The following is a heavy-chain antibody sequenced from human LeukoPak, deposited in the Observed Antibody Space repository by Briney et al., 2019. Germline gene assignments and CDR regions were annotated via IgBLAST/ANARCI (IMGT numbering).Heavy chain of an antibody. Sequence: SETLSLTCSVSGGSIRSSGYFWGWIRQPPGKALEWIGSIYYGGTTYYNPSLKSRVTISVDTSKKQFSLKLSSVTAADTAFYYCARQRDYYDSSGQSDFDSWGQGALVTVSS. V-gene: IGHV4-39*01. CDR3: ARQRDYYDSSGQSDFDS. CDR2: IYYGGTT. D-gene: IGHD3-22*01. J-gene: IGHJ4*02. CDR1: GGSIRSSGYF.